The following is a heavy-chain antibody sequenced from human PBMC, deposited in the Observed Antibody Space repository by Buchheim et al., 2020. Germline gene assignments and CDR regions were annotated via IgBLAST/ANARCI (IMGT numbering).Heavy chain of an antibody. CDR2: IIPILGIA. J-gene: IGHJ4*02. Sequence: QVQLVQSGAEVKKPGSSVKVSCKASGGTFSSYAISWVRQAPGQGLEWMGRIIPILGIANYAQKFQGRVTITADKSTSTAYMELSSLRSEDTAVYYCARDIIAVASYGIPYFDHWGQGTL. D-gene: IGHD6-19*01. CDR1: GGTFSSYA. V-gene: IGHV1-69*04. CDR3: ARDIIAVASYGIPYFDH.